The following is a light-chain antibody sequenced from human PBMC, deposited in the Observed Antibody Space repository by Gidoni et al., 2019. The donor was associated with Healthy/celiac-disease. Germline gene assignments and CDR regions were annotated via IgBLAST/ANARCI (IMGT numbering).Light chain of an antibody. CDR3: CSYAGSRV. V-gene: IGLV2-23*01. CDR1: SSDVGSYNL. Sequence: QSALTQPASVSGSPGQSITSSCTGTSSDVGSYNLFSWYQQHPGKAPKLLIYEGSKRPSGVSNRFSGSKSGNTASLTISGLQAEDEADYYCCSYAGSRVFGGGTKLTVL. J-gene: IGLJ3*02. CDR2: EGS.